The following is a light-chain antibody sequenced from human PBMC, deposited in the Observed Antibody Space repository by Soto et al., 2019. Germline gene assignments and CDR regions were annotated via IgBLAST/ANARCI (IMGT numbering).Light chain of an antibody. CDR1: QGIGNA. J-gene: IGKJ1*01. V-gene: IGKV1-5*03. CDR3: QQYNSYSWT. CDR2: KAS. Sequence: IQMTQSPSSLSASVGDRVTISCRASQGIGNALGWYQQKPGKAPKLLIYKASSLESGVPSRFSGSGSGTEFTLTISSLQPDDFATYYCQQYNSYSWTFGQGTKVDIK.